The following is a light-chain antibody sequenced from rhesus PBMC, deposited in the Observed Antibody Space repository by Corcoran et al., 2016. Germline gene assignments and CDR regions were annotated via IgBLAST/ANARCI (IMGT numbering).Light chain of an antibody. CDR2: KAS. CDR1: QGISNN. V-gene: IGKV1-25*01. J-gene: IGKJ3*01. Sequence: DIQMTQSPSSLSASVGDRVTITCRASQGISNNLAWYQQKPGKVPKLLIYKASTLQSGIPSRFSGSGSGTDFTPTISSLQPEDFATYYCQHGYGILFTFGPGTKLDIK. CDR3: QHGYGILFT.